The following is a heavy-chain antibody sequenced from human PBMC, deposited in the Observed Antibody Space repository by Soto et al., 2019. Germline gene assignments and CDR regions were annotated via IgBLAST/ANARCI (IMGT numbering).Heavy chain of an antibody. CDR2: IYYSGST. CDR1: GGSISSGGYY. V-gene: IGHV4-31*03. D-gene: IGHD6-6*01. CDR3: ASLYSSSSSWFDP. Sequence: SETLSLTCTVSGGSISSGGYYWSWIRQHPGKGLEWIGYIYYSGSTYYNPSLKSRVTISVDTSKNQFSLKLSSVTAADTAVYYCASLYSSSSSWFDPWGQGTLVTVSS. J-gene: IGHJ5*02.